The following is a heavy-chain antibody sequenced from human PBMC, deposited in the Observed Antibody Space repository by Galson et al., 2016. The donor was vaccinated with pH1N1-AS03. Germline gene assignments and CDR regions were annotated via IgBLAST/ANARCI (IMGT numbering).Heavy chain of an antibody. D-gene: IGHD3-16*01. CDR1: GFAFRSHS. CDR2: ITGVGVT. CDR3: TRDGTDTYVDFDF. V-gene: IGHV3-48*03. Sequence: SLRLSCAASGFAFRSHSMNWVRQAPGKGLEWISYITGVGVTMYGDSARGRFVLSRDNAKNSVSLQMNSLRAEDTAIYYCTRDGTDTYVDFDFWGQGTLVTVSS. J-gene: IGHJ4*02.